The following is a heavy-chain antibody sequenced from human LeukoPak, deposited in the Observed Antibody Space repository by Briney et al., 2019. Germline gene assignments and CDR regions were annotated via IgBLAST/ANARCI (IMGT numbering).Heavy chain of an antibody. CDR1: GFTFSDYW. J-gene: IGHJ4*02. Sequence: GGSLRLSCAASGFTFSDYWMQWVRQAPGKGLEWVANIKEDGSNKYYVGSVKGRFTISRDNAKNSLYLQMNSLGAEDTAVYYCARRYFDSWGQGTLVTVSS. V-gene: IGHV3-7*03. CDR3: ARRYFDS. CDR2: IKEDGSNK.